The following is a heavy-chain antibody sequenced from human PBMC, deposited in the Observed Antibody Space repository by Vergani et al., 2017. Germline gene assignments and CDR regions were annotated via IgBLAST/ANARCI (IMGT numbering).Heavy chain of an antibody. Sequence: AASGFTFSSYWMSWVRQAPGKGLEWVANIKQDGSEKYYVDSVKGRFTISRDNAKNSLYLQMNSLRAEDTAVYYWARDQEDIVGATDAFDIWGQGTMVTVSS. CDR1: GFTFSSYW. CDR3: ARDQEDIVGATDAFDI. J-gene: IGHJ3*02. V-gene: IGHV3-7*01. CDR2: IKQDGSEK. D-gene: IGHD1-26*01.